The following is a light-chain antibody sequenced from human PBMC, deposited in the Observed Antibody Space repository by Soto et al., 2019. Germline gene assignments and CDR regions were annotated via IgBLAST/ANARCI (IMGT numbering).Light chain of an antibody. CDR1: TSNIGSNT. V-gene: IGLV1-44*01. CDR2: STT. CDR3: GAWDNSLKGWV. J-gene: IGLJ3*02. Sequence: QSVLTQPPSASGTPGQMVTISCSGNTSNIGSNTVNWYQQFPGTVPKFLIFSTTQRPSGVPARFSGSKSGTSASLAIGGLQPDDEAHYYCGAWDNSLKGWVFGGGTKLTVL.